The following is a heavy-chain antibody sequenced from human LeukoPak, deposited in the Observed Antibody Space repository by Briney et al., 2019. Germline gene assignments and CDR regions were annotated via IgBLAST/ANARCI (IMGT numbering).Heavy chain of an antibody. Sequence: PSETLSLTCTVSGGSISSSSYYWGWIRQPPGKGLEWIGSIYYSGSTYYNPSLKSRVAISVDTSKNQFSLKLSSVTAADTAVYYCARGRDYASYGDYSVGPKGGYYFDYWGQGTLVTVSS. CDR3: ARGRDYASYGDYSVGPKGGYYFDY. CDR1: GGSISSSSYY. D-gene: IGHD4-17*01. J-gene: IGHJ4*02. V-gene: IGHV4-39*07. CDR2: IYYSGST.